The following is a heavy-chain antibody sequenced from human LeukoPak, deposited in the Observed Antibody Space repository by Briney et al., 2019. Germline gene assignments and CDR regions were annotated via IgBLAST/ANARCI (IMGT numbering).Heavy chain of an antibody. CDR2: IIPILGIA. D-gene: IGHD3-22*01. J-gene: IGHJ4*02. CDR1: GGTFSSYA. V-gene: IGHV1-69*04. CDR3: ARVQTYYYDSSGYFLDY. Sequence: GASVKVSCKASGGTFSSYAISWVRQAPGQGLEWMGRIIPILGIANYAQKFQGRVTITADKSTSTAYMEPSSLRSEDTAVYYCARVQTYYYDSSGYFLDYWGQGTLVTVSS.